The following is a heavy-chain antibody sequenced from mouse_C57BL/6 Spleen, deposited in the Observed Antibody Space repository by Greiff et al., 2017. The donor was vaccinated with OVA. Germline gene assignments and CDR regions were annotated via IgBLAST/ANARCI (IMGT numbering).Heavy chain of an antibody. V-gene: IGHV3-6*01. Sequence: EVKLMESGPGLVKPSQSLSLTCSVTGYSITSGYYWNWIRQFPGNKLEWMGYISYDGSNNYNPSLKNRISITRDTSKNQFFLKLNSVTTEDTATYYCASLIYSGAMDYWGQGTSVTVSS. J-gene: IGHJ4*01. CDR2: ISYDGSN. CDR3: ASLIYSGAMDY. CDR1: GYSITSGYY. D-gene: IGHD2-1*01.